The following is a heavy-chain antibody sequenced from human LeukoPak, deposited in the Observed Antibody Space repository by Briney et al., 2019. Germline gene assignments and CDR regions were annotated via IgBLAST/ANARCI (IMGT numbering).Heavy chain of an antibody. CDR3: ARLGKFGRDGYNYHYFDY. CDR1: GGSISSSSYY. V-gene: IGHV4-39*01. Sequence: SETLSLTCAVYGGSISSSSYYWGWIRQPPGKGLEWIGSIYYSGSTYYNPSLKSRVTISVDTSKNQFSLKLSSVTAADTAVYYCARLGKFGRDGYNYHYFDYWGQGTLVTVSS. CDR2: IYYSGST. D-gene: IGHD5-24*01. J-gene: IGHJ4*02.